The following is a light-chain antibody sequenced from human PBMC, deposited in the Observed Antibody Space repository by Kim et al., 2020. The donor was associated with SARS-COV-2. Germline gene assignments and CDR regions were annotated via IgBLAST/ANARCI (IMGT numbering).Light chain of an antibody. CDR3: AAWDDSLNGWV. J-gene: IGLJ3*02. CDR2: SNN. V-gene: IGLV1-44*01. Sequence: LRVTISCSGSSSNIGSNTVNWYHQIPGTAPKHLIYSNNQRPSGVPDRFSGSKSGTSASLAISGLQSEDEADYFCAAWDDSLNGWVFGGGTQLTVL. CDR1: SSNIGSNT.